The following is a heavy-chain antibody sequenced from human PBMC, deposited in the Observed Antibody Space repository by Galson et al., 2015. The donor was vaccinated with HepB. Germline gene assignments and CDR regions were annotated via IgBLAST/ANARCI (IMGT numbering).Heavy chain of an antibody. Sequence: SLRLSCAASGFTFKNYGMSWVRQAPGKGLEWVSGIHGNGDYTYYVESVKGRFTISRDNSKNTLFLQMNSLRVDDTAIYYCAKEGAEVGHPKVDTWGQGIQVTVSS. V-gene: IGHV3-23*01. CDR2: IHGNGDYT. CDR3: AKEGAEVGHPKVDT. D-gene: IGHD3/OR15-3a*01. CDR1: GFTFKNYG. J-gene: IGHJ5*02.